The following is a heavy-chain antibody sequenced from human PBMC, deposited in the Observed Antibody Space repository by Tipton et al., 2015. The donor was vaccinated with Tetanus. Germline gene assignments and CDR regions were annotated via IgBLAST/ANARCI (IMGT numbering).Heavy chain of an antibody. Sequence: TLSLTCSVSGGSVNSGTYYWSWIRQPPGKGLEWLGDIYYGGATQYNPSLESRVTISMDTSKNQVSLRLTSVTAADAAVHYCARPSTTVTPRASDVWGQGTMVTVSS. V-gene: IGHV4-61*01. D-gene: IGHD4-17*01. CDR1: GGSVNSGTYY. CDR3: ARPSTTVTPRASDV. CDR2: IYYGGAT. J-gene: IGHJ3*01.